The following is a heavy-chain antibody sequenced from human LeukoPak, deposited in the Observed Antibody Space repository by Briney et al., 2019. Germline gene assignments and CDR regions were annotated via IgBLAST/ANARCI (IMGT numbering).Heavy chain of an antibody. CDR2: IYPGDSDT. Sequence: GESLKISCKGSGYSFTNYWIGWVRQMPGKGLEWMGIIYPGDSDTRYSPSFQGQVTISADKSISTAYLQWSSLKASDTAMFYCARRGVNFHYYDGGGPFDYWGQGTLVTVSS. CDR1: GYSFTNYW. J-gene: IGHJ4*02. V-gene: IGHV5-51*01. CDR3: ARRGVNFHYYDGGGPFDY. D-gene: IGHD3-22*01.